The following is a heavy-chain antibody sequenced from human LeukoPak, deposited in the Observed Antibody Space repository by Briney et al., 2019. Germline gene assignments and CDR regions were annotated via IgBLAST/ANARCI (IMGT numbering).Heavy chain of an antibody. CDR2: ISSSSSYI. V-gene: IGHV3-21*01. Sequence: GGSLRLSCAASGFTFSSYSMNWVRQAPGKGLEWVSSISSSSSYIYYADSVKGRFTISRDNAKNSLYLQMNSLRAEDTAVYYCAKDEQPSGYVPDYWGQGTLVTVSS. CDR3: AKDEQPSGYVPDY. J-gene: IGHJ4*02. D-gene: IGHD5-12*01. CDR1: GFTFSSYS.